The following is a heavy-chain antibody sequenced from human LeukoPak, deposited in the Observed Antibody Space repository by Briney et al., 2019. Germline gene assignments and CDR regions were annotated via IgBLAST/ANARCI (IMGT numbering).Heavy chain of an antibody. J-gene: IGHJ4*02. D-gene: IGHD5-24*01. V-gene: IGHV4-59*01. CDR1: GGSISDYY. Sequence: SETLSLTCTVSGGSISDYYWSWIRQPPGKGLEWIGYIYYSGTTNCNPSLKSRVTISVATSKNQFSLKLTSVTAADTAVYYCARGSRGNGYNYDYWGQGTLVTVSS. CDR3: ARGSRGNGYNYDY. CDR2: IYYSGTT.